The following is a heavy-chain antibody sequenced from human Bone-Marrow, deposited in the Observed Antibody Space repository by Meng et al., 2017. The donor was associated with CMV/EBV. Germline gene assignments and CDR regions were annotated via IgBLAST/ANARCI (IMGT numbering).Heavy chain of an antibody. Sequence: GSLRLSCNVSGGSISSSSYYWGWIRQPPGKGLEWIGSVYYSGSTYYNPSLKSRVTISVDTSKKQFSLKLSSVTAADTAVYYCARGRGDIVPTLNYWGQGTLVTVSS. CDR1: GGSISSSSYY. D-gene: IGHD5-12*01. J-gene: IGHJ4*02. CDR2: VYYSGST. CDR3: ARGRGDIVPTLNY. V-gene: IGHV4-39*07.